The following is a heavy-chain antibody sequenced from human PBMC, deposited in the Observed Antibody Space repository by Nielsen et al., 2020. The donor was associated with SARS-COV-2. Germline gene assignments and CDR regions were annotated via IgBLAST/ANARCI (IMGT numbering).Heavy chain of an antibody. V-gene: IGHV3-33*01. CDR2: IWYDGSNK. CDR1: GFTFSSYG. CDR3: ARGVVGATLVFDY. J-gene: IGHJ4*02. D-gene: IGHD1-26*01. Sequence: GESLKISCAASGFTFSSYGMHWVRQAPGKGLEWVAVIWYDGSNKYYADSVKGRFTISRDNSKNTLYLQMNSLRAEDTAVYYCARGVVGATLVFDYWGQGTLVTVSS.